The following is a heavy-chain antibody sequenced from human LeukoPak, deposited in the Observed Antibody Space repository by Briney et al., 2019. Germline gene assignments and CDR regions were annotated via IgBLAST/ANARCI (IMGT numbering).Heavy chain of an antibody. J-gene: IGHJ4*02. V-gene: IGHV4-59*01. Sequence: SETLSLTCTVSGGSISSYYWSWIRQPPGKGLEWIGYIYYSGSTNYNPSLKSRVTLSVDTSRNQFSLSLRSMTAADTAVYYCARTEPSGTTSHWGQGTLVTVSS. CDR3: ARTEPSGTTSH. D-gene: IGHD1-1*01. CDR1: GGSISSYY. CDR2: IYYSGST.